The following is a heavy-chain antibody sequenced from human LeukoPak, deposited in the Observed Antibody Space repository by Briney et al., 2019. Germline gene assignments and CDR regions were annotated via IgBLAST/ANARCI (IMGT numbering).Heavy chain of an antibody. J-gene: IGHJ4*02. Sequence: GRSLRLSCAASGFAFSSYGMHWVRQAPGKGLEWVAVIWYDGSNKYYADSVKGRFTISKDNSKNTLYLQMNSLRAEDTAVYYCAKEHPEVRGVIILWGQGTLVTVSS. CDR3: AKEHPEVRGVIIL. CDR1: GFAFSSYG. V-gene: IGHV3-33*06. D-gene: IGHD3-10*01. CDR2: IWYDGSNK.